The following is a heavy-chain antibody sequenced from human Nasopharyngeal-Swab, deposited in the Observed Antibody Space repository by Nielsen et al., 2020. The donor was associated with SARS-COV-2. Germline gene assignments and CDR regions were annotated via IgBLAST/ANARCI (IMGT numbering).Heavy chain of an antibody. CDR3: ARHHYDFWSGYPPTSYYFDY. V-gene: IGHV3-23*01. D-gene: IGHD3-3*01. J-gene: IGHJ4*02. Sequence: GESLKISCAASGFTFSSYAMSWVRQAPGKGLEWVSSISGSGGSTYYADSVKGRFTISRDNAKNSLYLQMNSLRAEDTAVYYCARHHYDFWSGYPPTSYYFDYWGQGTLVTVSS. CDR2: ISGSGGST. CDR1: GFTFSSYA.